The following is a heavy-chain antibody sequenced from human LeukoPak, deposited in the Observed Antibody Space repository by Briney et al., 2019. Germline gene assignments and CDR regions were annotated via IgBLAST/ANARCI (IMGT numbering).Heavy chain of an antibody. J-gene: IGHJ4*02. D-gene: IGHD4-17*01. CDR2: ISAYNGNT. V-gene: IGHV1-18*01. Sequence: DSVKVSCKASGYTFTSYGISWVRQAPGQGLEWMGWISAYNGNTNYAQKLQGRVTMTTDTSTSTAYMELRSLRSDDTAVYYCARDDYGDYPNPYYFDYWGQGTLVTVSS. CDR3: ARDDYGDYPNPYYFDY. CDR1: GYTFTSYG.